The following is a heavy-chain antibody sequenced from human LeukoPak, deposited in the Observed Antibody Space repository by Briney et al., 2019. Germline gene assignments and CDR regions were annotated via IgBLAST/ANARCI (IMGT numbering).Heavy chain of an antibody. CDR1: GYTFTSYD. D-gene: IGHD5-18*01. J-gene: IGHJ4*02. V-gene: IGHV1-8*01. CDR3: ATPTMRGPSYGYVRLLN. CDR2: MNPSSGDT. Sequence: ASVKVSCKASGYTFTSYDINWVRQATGQGPEWMGWMNPSSGDTGYAQKFQGRVTFTRDTSTNTAYMELSSLTSEDTAVCYCATPTMRGPSYGYVRLLNWXQGSLVTVSS.